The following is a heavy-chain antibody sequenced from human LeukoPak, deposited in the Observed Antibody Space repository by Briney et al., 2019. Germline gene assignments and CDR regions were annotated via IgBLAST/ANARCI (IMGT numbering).Heavy chain of an antibody. J-gene: IGHJ4*02. Sequence: GGSLRLSCAASGFTFDDYAMHWVRQAPGKGLEWVSGIIWNSGSIGYADSVKGRFTISRDNAKNSLYLQMNSLRAEDTALYYCTKGYSYGLSRDYYFDYWGQGTLVTVSS. CDR3: TKGYSYGLSRDYYFDY. CDR1: GFTFDDYA. D-gene: IGHD5-18*01. V-gene: IGHV3-9*01. CDR2: IIWNSGSI.